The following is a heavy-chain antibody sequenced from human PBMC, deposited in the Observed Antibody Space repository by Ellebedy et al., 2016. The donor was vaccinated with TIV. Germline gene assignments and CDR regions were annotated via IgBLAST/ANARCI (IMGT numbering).Heavy chain of an antibody. CDR2: ISHSGTI. J-gene: IGHJ5*02. CDR3: ARNVDP. Sequence: SETLSLTCTVSGYSISSGYYWVWVRQPPGKGLEWIGHISHSGTIFYNPSLKSRVTISMDTSKNQYSLTLISVTAADTAVYFCARNVDPWGQGTPVTVSS. CDR1: GYSISSGYY. V-gene: IGHV4-38-2*02.